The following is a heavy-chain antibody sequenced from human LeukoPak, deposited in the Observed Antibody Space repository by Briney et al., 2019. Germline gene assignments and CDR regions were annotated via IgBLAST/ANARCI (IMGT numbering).Heavy chain of an antibody. Sequence: SETLSLTCTVSGGSISSNSYYWNWIRQSPGKGLEWIATVYYSGTTYYNPSLKSRVTISVDTSKNQFSLKLTSVTAADTAVYYCARHGAQYYYGSGSYYTTAFDSWGQGTLVTVSS. CDR1: GGSISSNSYY. D-gene: IGHD3-10*01. V-gene: IGHV4-39*01. CDR3: ARHGAQYYYGSGSYYTTAFDS. J-gene: IGHJ4*02. CDR2: VYYSGTT.